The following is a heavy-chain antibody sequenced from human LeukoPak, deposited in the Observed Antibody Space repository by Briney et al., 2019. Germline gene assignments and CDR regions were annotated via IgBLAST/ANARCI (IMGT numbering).Heavy chain of an antibody. J-gene: IGHJ6*03. D-gene: IGHD6-25*01. CDR3: AKDSRAALVGPYYMDV. V-gene: IGHV3-23*01. CDR1: GFTFSDYA. CDR2: ISGSGVMT. Sequence: GGSLRLSCAASGFTFSDYAMTWVRQAPGKGLEWVATISGSGVMTYYADSVKGRFTISRDNSKNTLYLQMNSLRTEDTAVYYCAKDSRAALVGPYYMDVWGKGTTVTISS.